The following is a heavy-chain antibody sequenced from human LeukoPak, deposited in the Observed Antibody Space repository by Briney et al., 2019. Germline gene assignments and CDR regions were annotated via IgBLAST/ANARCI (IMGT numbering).Heavy chain of an antibody. D-gene: IGHD6-19*01. CDR3: AKRYSSGWENYYYYGMDA. J-gene: IGHJ6*02. CDR2: ISGSGGST. CDR1: GFTFSSYA. Sequence: GGSLRLSCAASGFTFSSYAMSWVRQAPGKGLEWVSAISGSGGSTYYADSVKGRFTISRDNSKNTLYLQMNSLRAEDTAVYYCAKRYSSGWENYYYYGMDAWGQGTTVTVSS. V-gene: IGHV3-23*01.